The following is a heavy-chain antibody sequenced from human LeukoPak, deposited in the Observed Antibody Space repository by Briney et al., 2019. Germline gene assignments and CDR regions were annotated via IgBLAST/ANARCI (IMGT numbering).Heavy chain of an antibody. CDR1: GFTFSSYA. J-gene: IGHJ6*02. CDR3: AKECRSGYYYYYGMDV. V-gene: IGHV3-30-3*01. Sequence: PGRSLRLSCAASGFTFSSYAMHWVRQAPGKGLEWVAVISYDGSNKYYADSVKGRFTISRDNSKNTLYLQMNILRAEDTAVYYCAKECRSGYYYYYGMDVWGQGTTVTGSS. D-gene: IGHD2-2*01. CDR2: ISYDGSNK.